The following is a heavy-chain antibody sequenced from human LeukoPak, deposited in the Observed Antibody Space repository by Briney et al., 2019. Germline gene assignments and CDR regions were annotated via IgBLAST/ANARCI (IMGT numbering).Heavy chain of an antibody. D-gene: IGHD2-21*01. J-gene: IGHJ4*02. CDR2: IIPILGIA. CDR1: GGTFSTYT. V-gene: IGHV1-69*02. Sequence: ASVKVSCKASGGTFSTYTISWVRQAPGQGLEWMGRIIPILGIANYAQKSQGRVTITADKSTSTAYMELSSLRSEDTAVYYCASDAFGGGDEYYWGQGTLVTVSS. CDR3: ASDAFGGGDEYY.